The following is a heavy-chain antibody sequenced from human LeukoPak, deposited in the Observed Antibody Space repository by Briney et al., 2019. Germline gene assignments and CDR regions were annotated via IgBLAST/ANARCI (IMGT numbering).Heavy chain of an antibody. V-gene: IGHV3-30*18. CDR2: IASDGGMK. Sequence: PGWALRVSCAGAGFTCTSCDRPWVRGVPGEGRERVAVIASDGGMKYYADSMKGRFTISRDNSKNTLYLQVDSLRAEDTAVYYCAKEISVAGMFDYWGQGTLVTVSS. CDR3: AKEISVAGMFDY. CDR1: GFTCTSCD. J-gene: IGHJ4*02. D-gene: IGHD6-19*01.